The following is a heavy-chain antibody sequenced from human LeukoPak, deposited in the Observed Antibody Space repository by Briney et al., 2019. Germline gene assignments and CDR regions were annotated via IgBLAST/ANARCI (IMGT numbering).Heavy chain of an antibody. CDR3: ARALIAVAGTWNAFDI. CDR1: GYTFTSYY. J-gene: IGHJ3*02. CDR2: INPNSGGT. D-gene: IGHD6-19*01. V-gene: IGHV1-2*02. Sequence: ASVKVSCKASGYTFTSYYMHWVRQAPGQGLEWMGWINPNSGGTNYAQKFQGRVTMTRDTSISTAYMELSRLRSDDTAVYYCARALIAVAGTWNAFDIWGQGTMVTVSS.